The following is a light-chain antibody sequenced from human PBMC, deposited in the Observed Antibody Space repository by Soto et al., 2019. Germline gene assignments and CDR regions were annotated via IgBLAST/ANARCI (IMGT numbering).Light chain of an antibody. CDR1: QSLLHINGYNY. V-gene: IGKV2-28*01. CDR3: IQTLQTPIT. J-gene: IGKJ4*01. CDR2: LAS. Sequence: IVVTQSPLSLPVTPRDPASISCRSSQSLLHINGYNYLDWYLQKPGQSPQLLIYLASNRASGVPDRFSGSGSGKDFTLKIRRVEDEDFGVYYRIQTLQTPITGGGGTQGAIK.